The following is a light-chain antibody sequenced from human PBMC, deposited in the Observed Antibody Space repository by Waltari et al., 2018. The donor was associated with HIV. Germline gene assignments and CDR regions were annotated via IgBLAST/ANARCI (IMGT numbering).Light chain of an antibody. CDR3: QVWDGSSDPNVV. Sequence: SFVLTQPPSVSVAPGQTARITCGGNNIGGYSVPWYQQKTGQAPVLVVYDGSDRPSGIPERFSGSNSGSTATLTISRVEAGDEADYYCQVWDGSSDPNVVFGGGTKLTVL. CDR2: DGS. J-gene: IGLJ2*01. V-gene: IGLV3-21*02. CDR1: NIGGYS.